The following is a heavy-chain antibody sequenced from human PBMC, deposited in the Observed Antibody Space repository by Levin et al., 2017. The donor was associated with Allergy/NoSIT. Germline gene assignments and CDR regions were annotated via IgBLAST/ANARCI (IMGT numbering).Heavy chain of an antibody. CDR2: ISGSGGST. CDR3: AGFYYDSSGYPYWYGMDV. J-gene: IGHJ6*02. Sequence: GGSLRLSCAASGFTFSSYAMSWVRQAPGKGLEWVSAISGSGGSTYYADSVKGRFTISRDNSKNTLYLQMNSLRAEDTAVYYCAGFYYDSSGYPYWYGMDVWGQGTTVTVSS. D-gene: IGHD3-22*01. CDR1: GFTFSSYA. V-gene: IGHV3-23*01.